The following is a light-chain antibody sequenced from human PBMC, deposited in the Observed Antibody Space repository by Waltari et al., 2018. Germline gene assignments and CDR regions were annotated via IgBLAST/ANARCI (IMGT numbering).Light chain of an antibody. CDR3: GTWDSDLDAGV. V-gene: IGLV1-51*02. CDR1: RSNVGNNY. Sequence: QSVLTQPPSVSAAPGQEVTISCSGGRSNVGNNYVSWYQQLPGTAPKLLIYEHNYRPSVFPDRFSGSKSVTSATLGITGLQTGDEAVYYCGTWDSDLDAGVFGGGTKVTVL. CDR2: EHN. J-gene: IGLJ2*01.